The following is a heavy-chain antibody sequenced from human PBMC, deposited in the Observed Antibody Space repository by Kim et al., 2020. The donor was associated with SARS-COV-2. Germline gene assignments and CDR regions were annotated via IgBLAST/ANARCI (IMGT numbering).Heavy chain of an antibody. V-gene: IGHV4-59*13. D-gene: IGHD3-10*01. CDR3: ARDFRGGYGMDV. CDR1: GGSISSYY. Sequence: SETLSLTCTVSGGSISSYYWSWIRQPPGKGLEWIGYIYYSGSTNYNPSLKSRVTISVDTSKNQFSLKLSSVTAADTAVYYCARDFRGGYGMDVWGQGTTVTVSS. J-gene: IGHJ6*02. CDR2: IYYSGST.